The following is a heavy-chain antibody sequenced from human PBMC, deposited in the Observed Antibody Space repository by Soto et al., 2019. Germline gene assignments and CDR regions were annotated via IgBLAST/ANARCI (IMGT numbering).Heavy chain of an antibody. CDR2: INYSGNT. Sequence: PSETLSLTCTVSGGSISSSIYCWGWIRQPPGKGLEWIGSINYSGNTYYNPSLKSRVTISVDTSNNQISLRLSSVTAADTALYYCARQSRDVLVPAARHDWFDLWGQGTLVTVSS. V-gene: IGHV4-39*01. CDR1: GGSISSSIYC. J-gene: IGHJ5*02. CDR3: ARQSRDVLVPAARHDWFDL. D-gene: IGHD2-2*01.